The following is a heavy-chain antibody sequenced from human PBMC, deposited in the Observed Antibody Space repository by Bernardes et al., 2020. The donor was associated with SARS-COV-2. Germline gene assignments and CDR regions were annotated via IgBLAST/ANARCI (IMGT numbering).Heavy chain of an antibody. D-gene: IGHD6-19*01. V-gene: IGHV4-39*07. Sequence: SETLSLTCTVSGGSISSSSYYWGWIRQPPGKGLEWIGSIYYSGSTYYNPSLKSRVTISVDTSKNQFSLKLSSVTAADTAVYYCARGSRRIAVAGPGDYWGQGTLVTVSS. CDR1: GGSISSSSYY. CDR3: ARGSRRIAVAGPGDY. J-gene: IGHJ4*02. CDR2: IYYSGST.